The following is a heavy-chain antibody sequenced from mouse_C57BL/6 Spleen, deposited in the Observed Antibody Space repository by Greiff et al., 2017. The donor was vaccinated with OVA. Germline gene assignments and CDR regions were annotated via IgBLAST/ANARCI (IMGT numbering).Heavy chain of an antibody. V-gene: IGHV1-80*01. CDR1: GYAFSSYW. Sequence: QVQLKESGAELVKPGASVKISCKASGYAFSSYWMNWVKQRPGKGLEWIGQIYPGDGDTNYNGKFKGKATLTADKSSSTAYMQLSSLTSEDSAVYFCARQNYGSSGGFAYWGQGTLVTVSA. CDR3: ARQNYGSSGGFAY. J-gene: IGHJ3*01. CDR2: IYPGDGDT. D-gene: IGHD1-1*01.